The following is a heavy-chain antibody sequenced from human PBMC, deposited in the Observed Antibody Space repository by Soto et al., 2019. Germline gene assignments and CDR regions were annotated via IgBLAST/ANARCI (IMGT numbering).Heavy chain of an antibody. D-gene: IGHD6-13*01. CDR1: GFTFRSYD. V-gene: IGHV3-30*18. CDR2: ISFDGIKK. Sequence: SLRLSCAASGFTFRSYDVHWVRQAPGKGLEWMGVISFDGIKKYYADSVKGRFTISRDSSKNKLYLQMNSLRAEDTAVYYCAKPIVAAGYYGMDVWGHGTTVTVSS. CDR3: AKPIVAAGYYGMDV. J-gene: IGHJ6*02.